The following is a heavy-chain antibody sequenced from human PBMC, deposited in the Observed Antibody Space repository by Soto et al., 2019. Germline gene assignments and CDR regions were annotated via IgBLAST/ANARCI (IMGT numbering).Heavy chain of an antibody. D-gene: IGHD2-21*02. Sequence: LRLSCAASGFTFKNYAMSWVRQAPGKGLEWVSSISNSGGSTYYADSVQGRFTISRDNSKNTLSLQMNSLRAEDTAIYYCANHRGFLVTQYFFDYWGQGTLVTVSS. V-gene: IGHV3-23*01. CDR2: ISNSGGST. CDR3: ANHRGFLVTQYFFDY. CDR1: GFTFKNYA. J-gene: IGHJ4*02.